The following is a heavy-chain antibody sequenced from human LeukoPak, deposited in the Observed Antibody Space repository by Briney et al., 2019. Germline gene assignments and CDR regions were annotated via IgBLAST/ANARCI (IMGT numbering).Heavy chain of an antibody. Sequence: PGGSLRLSCAASGFTFSSYAMTWVRQAPGKGLEWGSAISGSGGSTYFADSVKGRFTISRDNPKNTLYLQMNSLRAEDTAVYYCAKRQYGDYGYYYYGMDVWGQGTTVTVSS. D-gene: IGHD4-17*01. J-gene: IGHJ6*02. CDR3: AKRQYGDYGYYYYGMDV. V-gene: IGHV3-23*01. CDR2: ISGSGGST. CDR1: GFTFSSYA.